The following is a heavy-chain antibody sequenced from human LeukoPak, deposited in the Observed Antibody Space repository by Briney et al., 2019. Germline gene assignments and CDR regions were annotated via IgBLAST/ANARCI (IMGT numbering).Heavy chain of an antibody. V-gene: IGHV4-4*02. CDR2: MYLSGTT. Sequence: SETLSLTCTVSGDSINSLDLWSWVRQPPGKGLEWIGEMYLSGTTHSNPSVKSRVTISIDKSKNQFFLNLSSVTAADTVVYYCAGLVGRYSSGLYYYYFDYWGQGTLVTVSS. J-gene: IGHJ4*02. D-gene: IGHD3-22*01. CDR1: GDSINSLDL. CDR3: AGLVGRYSSGLYYYYFDY.